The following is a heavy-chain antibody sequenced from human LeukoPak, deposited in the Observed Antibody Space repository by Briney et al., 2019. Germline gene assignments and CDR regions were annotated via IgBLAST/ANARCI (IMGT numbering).Heavy chain of an antibody. V-gene: IGHV1-3*01. D-gene: IGHD5-18*01. CDR2: INAGNGNT. CDR1: GFTFSSYA. CDR3: ARGGGHSYGLTGDYYYGMDV. J-gene: IGHJ6*02. Sequence: PGGSLRLSCSASGFTFSSYAMHWVRQAPGQRLEWMGWINAGNGNTKYSQKFQGRVTITRDTSASTAYMELSSLRSEDTAVYYCARGGGHSYGLTGDYYYGMDVWGQGTTVTVSS.